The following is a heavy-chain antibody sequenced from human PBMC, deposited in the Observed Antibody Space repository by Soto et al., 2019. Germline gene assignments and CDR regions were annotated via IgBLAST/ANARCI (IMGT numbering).Heavy chain of an antibody. CDR2: IYYDGSNK. CDR1: GFTFSSYG. V-gene: IGHV3-33*01. Sequence: GGSLRLSCAASGFTFSSYGMHWVRQAPGKGLEWVAVIYYDGSNKYYADSVKGRFTISRDNAKNTLYLQMNSLRAEDTAVYFCVRDQDSRGYSVFNLWGQGAQVTVSS. CDR3: VRDQDSRGYSVFNL. D-gene: IGHD3-22*01. J-gene: IGHJ5*02.